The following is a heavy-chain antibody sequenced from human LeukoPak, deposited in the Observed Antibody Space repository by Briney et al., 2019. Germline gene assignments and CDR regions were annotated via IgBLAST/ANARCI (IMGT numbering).Heavy chain of an antibody. Sequence: SETLSLTCTVSGGSISSYYWSWIWQPPGKGLEWIGYIYYSGITNYNSGITNYNPSLKSRVTISVDTSKNQFSLKLSSVTAADTAVYYCARGELGIGYWGQGTLVTVSS. CDR3: ARGELGIGY. J-gene: IGHJ4*02. CDR2: IYYSGITNYNSGIT. V-gene: IGHV4-59*12. D-gene: IGHD7-27*01. CDR1: GGSISSYY.